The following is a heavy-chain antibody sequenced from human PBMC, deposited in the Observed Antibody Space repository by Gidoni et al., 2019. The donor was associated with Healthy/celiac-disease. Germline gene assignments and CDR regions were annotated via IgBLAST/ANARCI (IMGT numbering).Heavy chain of an antibody. CDR2: ISYDGSNK. CDR1: GFTFSSYA. D-gene: IGHD3-22*01. CDR3: AMGLWGDSSEAGY. Sequence: QVQLVESGGGVVQPGRSLRLSCAASGFTFSSYAMHWVRQAPGKGLEWGAVISYDGSNKYYADSVKGRFTISRDNSKNTLYLQMNSLRAEDTAVYYCAMGLWGDSSEAGYWGQGTLVTVSS. V-gene: IGHV3-30*04. J-gene: IGHJ4*02.